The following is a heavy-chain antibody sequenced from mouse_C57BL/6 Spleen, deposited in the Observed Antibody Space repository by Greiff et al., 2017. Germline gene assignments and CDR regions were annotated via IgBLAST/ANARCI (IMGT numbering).Heavy chain of an antibody. Sequence: EVQVVESGAELVKPGASVKLSCTASGFNIKDYYMHWVKQRTEQGLEWIGRIDPEDGVTKYAPKFQGKATITADTSSNTAYLQLSSLTSEDTAVYYCARGYYGSSYWYFDVWGTGTTVTVSS. CDR1: GFNIKDYY. J-gene: IGHJ1*03. D-gene: IGHD1-1*01. CDR3: ARGYYGSSYWYFDV. V-gene: IGHV14-2*01. CDR2: IDPEDGVT.